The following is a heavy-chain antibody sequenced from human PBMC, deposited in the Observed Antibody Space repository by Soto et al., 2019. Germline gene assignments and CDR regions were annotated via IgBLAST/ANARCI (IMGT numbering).Heavy chain of an antibody. CDR1: GGSFSGYY. CDR3: ARGRSTYCTNGVCYTYPFDY. CDR2: INHSGST. V-gene: IGHV4-34*01. J-gene: IGHJ4*02. Sequence: SETLSLTCAVYGGSFSGYYWSWIRQPPGKGLEWIGEINHSGSTNYNPSLKSRVTISVDTSKNQFSLKLSSVTAADTAVYYCARGRSTYCTNGVCYTYPFDYWGQGTLVTVSS. D-gene: IGHD2-8*01.